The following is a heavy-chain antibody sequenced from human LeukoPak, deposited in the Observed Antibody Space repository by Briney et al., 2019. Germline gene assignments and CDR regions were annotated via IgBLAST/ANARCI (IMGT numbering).Heavy chain of an antibody. Sequence: SETLSLTCTVSGGSISSYYWSWIRQPAGKGLEWIGRIYTSGSTNYNPSLKSRVTMSVDTSKNQFSLKLSSVTAADTAVYYCARGSPLTYCGGDCYSGYAFDIWGQGTMVTVSS. CDR2: IYTSGST. CDR3: ARGSPLTYCGGDCYSGYAFDI. J-gene: IGHJ3*02. CDR1: GGSISSYY. V-gene: IGHV4-4*07. D-gene: IGHD2-21*01.